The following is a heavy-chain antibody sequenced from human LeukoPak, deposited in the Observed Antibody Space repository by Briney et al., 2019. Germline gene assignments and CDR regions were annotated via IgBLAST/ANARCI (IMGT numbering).Heavy chain of an antibody. CDR3: ARDVGAAAGTDNWFDP. Sequence: SETLSLTCTGSAVSISSYYWSWIRQPAGKGLEWIGRTYTSGSTNYNPSLKSRVTMSVDTSKNQFSLKLSSVTAADTAVYYCARDVGAAAGTDNWFDPWGQGTLVTVSS. D-gene: IGHD6-13*01. V-gene: IGHV4-4*07. CDR2: TYTSGST. CDR1: AVSISSYY. J-gene: IGHJ5*02.